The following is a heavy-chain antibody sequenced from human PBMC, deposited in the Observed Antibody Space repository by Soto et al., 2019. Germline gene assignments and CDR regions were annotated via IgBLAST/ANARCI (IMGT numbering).Heavy chain of an antibody. CDR2: ISGSGGST. CDR1: VFTFSSYA. CDR3: EKGPAAAGSSED. D-gene: IGHD6-13*01. V-gene: IGHV3-23*01. Sequence: GGSLRLSCAASVFTFSSYAMSLVRQAPGKGLEWVSAISGSGGSTYYADSVKGRFTISRDNSQHTLYLQMNSLRAEDTAVYYCEKGPAAAGSSEDWGQGTLVTVSS. J-gene: IGHJ4*02.